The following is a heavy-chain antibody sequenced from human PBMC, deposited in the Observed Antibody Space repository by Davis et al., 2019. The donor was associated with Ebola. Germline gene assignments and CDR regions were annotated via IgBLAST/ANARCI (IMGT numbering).Heavy chain of an antibody. D-gene: IGHD5-12*01. CDR3: ARHEIFGGYVYSFDY. CDR2: INHSGST. J-gene: IGHJ4*02. Sequence: MPSETLSLTCAVYGGSFSGYYWSWIRQPPGKGLEWIGEINHSGSTNYNPSLKSRVTISVDTSKNQFSLRLNSVTAADTAVYYCARHEIFGGYVYSFDYWGQGTLVTVSS. CDR1: GGSFSGYY. V-gene: IGHV4-34*01.